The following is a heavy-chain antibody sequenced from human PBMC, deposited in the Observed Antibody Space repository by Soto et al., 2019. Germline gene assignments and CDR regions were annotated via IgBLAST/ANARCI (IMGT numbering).Heavy chain of an antibody. CDR2: IYYSGST. CDR1: GGSISSSSYY. J-gene: IGHJ3*02. D-gene: IGHD3-16*01. Sequence: PSETLSLTCTVSGGSISSSSYYWGWIRQPPGKGLEWIGSIYYSGSTYYNPSLKSRVTISVDTSKNQFSLKLSSVTAADTALYYCAGGGFGTVRYDAFDIWGQGTMVTVSS. V-gene: IGHV4-39*01. CDR3: AGGGFGTVRYDAFDI.